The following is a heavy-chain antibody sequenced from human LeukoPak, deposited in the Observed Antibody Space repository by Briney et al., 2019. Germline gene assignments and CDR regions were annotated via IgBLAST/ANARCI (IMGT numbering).Heavy chain of an antibody. J-gene: IGHJ4*02. Sequence: SETLSLTCTVSGGSISSYYWSWIRQPPGKGLEWIGYIYYSGSTNYNPSLKSRVTISVDTSKNQFSLKLSSVTAADTAVYYCARGGCGLPYWGQGTLVTVSS. D-gene: IGHD2-21*01. CDR3: ARGGCGLPY. CDR2: IYYSGST. V-gene: IGHV4-59*01. CDR1: GGSISSYY.